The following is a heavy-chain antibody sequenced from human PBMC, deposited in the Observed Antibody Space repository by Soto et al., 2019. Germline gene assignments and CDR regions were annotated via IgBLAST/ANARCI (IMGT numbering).Heavy chain of an antibody. CDR2: IFYSGSA. CDR1: GASMNNYY. J-gene: IGHJ4*02. Sequence: SETLSLTCTVSGASMNNYYGSWIRQPPGKGLEYIGYIFYSGSADYNPSLRSRVTMSVDTSNNQFSLKLRSVTAAGTAVYYCARSGHSFGGVIWGQGILVTVSS. V-gene: IGHV4-59*01. D-gene: IGHD3-16*01. CDR3: ARSGHSFGGVI.